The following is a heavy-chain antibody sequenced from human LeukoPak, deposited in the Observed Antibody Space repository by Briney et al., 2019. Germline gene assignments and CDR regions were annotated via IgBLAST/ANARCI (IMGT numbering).Heavy chain of an antibody. D-gene: IGHD6-13*01. CDR2: INPNSGGT. J-gene: IGHJ4*02. CDR3: ARRPLIAAGIPWSDY. CDR1: GYTFTGYY. Sequence: ASVKVSCKASGYTFTGYYMHWVRQAPGQGLEWMGRINPNSGGTNYAQKLQGRVTMTTDTSTSTAYMELRSLRSDDTAVYYCARRPLIAAGIPWSDYWGQGTLVTVSS. V-gene: IGHV1-2*06.